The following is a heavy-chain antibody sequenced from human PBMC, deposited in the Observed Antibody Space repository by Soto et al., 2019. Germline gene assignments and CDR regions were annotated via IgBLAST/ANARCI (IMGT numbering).Heavy chain of an antibody. Sequence: GGSLRLSCAASGFTFSSYNMNWARQAPGKGLEWVSSISSSSDYIHYTDSVKGRFTISRDNAQNSLFLQMNSLRAEDTAIYYCARDPTYDSSGSWGQGTLVTVSS. CDR1: GFTFSSYN. CDR3: ARDPTYDSSGS. J-gene: IGHJ4*02. V-gene: IGHV3-21*06. D-gene: IGHD3-22*01. CDR2: ISSSSDYI.